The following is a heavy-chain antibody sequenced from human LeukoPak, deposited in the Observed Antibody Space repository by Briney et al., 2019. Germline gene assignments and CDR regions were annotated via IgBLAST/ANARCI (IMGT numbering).Heavy chain of an antibody. CDR1: GYTFTTYA. Sequence: GASVKVSCKASGYTFTTYAMHWVRQAPGQRLEWMGWINAGNGNTIYSQKFQGRVTITRDTSASTAYMELSSLRSEDTAVYYCARGYGYFDWYFDCWGQGTLVTVSS. J-gene: IGHJ4*02. CDR3: ARGYGYFDWYFDC. V-gene: IGHV1-3*01. CDR2: INAGNGNT. D-gene: IGHD3-9*01.